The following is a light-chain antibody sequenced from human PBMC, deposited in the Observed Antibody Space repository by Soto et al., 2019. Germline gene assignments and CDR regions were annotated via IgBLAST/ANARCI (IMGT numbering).Light chain of an antibody. CDR1: SSDVGGYNY. V-gene: IGLV2-8*01. CDR2: EVT. Sequence: QSALTQPPSASGSPGQSVTLSCTGTSSDVGGYNYVSWYQQYPGRAPKLMTYEVTKRPSGVPNRFSGSNSGNTASLTVSGQQAEGEADGYCRSYGASNNFNFVFGGGTLLTVL. CDR3: RSYGASNNFNFV. J-gene: IGLJ3*02.